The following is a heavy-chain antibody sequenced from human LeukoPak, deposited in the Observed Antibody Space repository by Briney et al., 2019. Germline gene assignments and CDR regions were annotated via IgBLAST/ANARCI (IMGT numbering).Heavy chain of an antibody. CDR3: ARNEVTGDLGY. Sequence: ASVKVSCKASGYTFTSYYMHWVRQAPGQGLEWMGIINPSGGSTSYAQKFQGRVTMTRDTSMSTVYMELSSLRSEDTAVYYCARNEVTGDLGYWGQGTLVTVSS. CDR2: INPSGGST. D-gene: IGHD2-21*02. V-gene: IGHV1-46*03. J-gene: IGHJ4*02. CDR1: GYTFTSYY.